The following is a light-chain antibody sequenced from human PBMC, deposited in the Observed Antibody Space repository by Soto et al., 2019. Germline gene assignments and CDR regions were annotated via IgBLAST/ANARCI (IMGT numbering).Light chain of an antibody. Sequence: QSVLTQPPSVSAAPGQTVTISCSGSSSNIGNNYVSWFQQLPGTAPKLLIYENNKRPSGIPDRFSGSKSGTSATLGITGLQTGDEADYYCGTWDSSLSAGFFGGGTQLTVL. CDR1: SSNIGNNY. V-gene: IGLV1-51*02. CDR2: ENN. J-gene: IGLJ2*01. CDR3: GTWDSSLSAGF.